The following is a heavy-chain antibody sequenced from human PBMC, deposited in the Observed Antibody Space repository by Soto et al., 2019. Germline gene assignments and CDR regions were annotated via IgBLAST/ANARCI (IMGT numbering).Heavy chain of an antibody. CDR2: IKQDGSEK. CDR3: AREELLLLWFGPMPAVFAI. J-gene: IGHJ3*02. CDR1: GFTFSSYW. V-gene: IGHV3-7*05. D-gene: IGHD3-10*01. Sequence: GGSLRLSCAASGFTFSSYWMSWVRQAPGKGLEWVANIKQDGSEKYYVDSVKGRFTISRDNAKNSLYLQMNSLRAEDTAVYYCAREELLLLWFGPMPAVFAIWGQGTMVTVSS.